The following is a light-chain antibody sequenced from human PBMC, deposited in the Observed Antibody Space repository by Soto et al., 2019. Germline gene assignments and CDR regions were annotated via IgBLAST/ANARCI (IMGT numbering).Light chain of an antibody. J-gene: IGKJ1*01. Sequence: DIQMTQSPSTLSASVGDRVTITCRASQSISSWLAWYQQKPGKAPKLLIYKASTLKSGVPSRFSGSGSGTEFTLTISSLQPDDFATYYCQQYHSYSEAFGQVAKVDI. CDR3: QQYHSYSEA. V-gene: IGKV1-5*03. CDR1: QSISSW. CDR2: KAS.